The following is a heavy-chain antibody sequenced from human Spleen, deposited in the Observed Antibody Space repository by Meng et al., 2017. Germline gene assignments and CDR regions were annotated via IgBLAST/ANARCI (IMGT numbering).Heavy chain of an antibody. CDR2: NYHSGTT. J-gene: IGHJ4*02. Sequence: SETLSLICTVSGYSISSGYFWVWIRQSPGTGLAWIGNNYHSGTTYYNPSLKSRITISVDTSKNQFSLKLNSMTSADTAVYYFARDNNVLTGYYTPYYRYWGQGTLVTVSS. CDR1: GYSISSGYF. CDR3: ARDNNVLTGYYTPYYRY. V-gene: IGHV4-38-2*02. D-gene: IGHD3-9*01.